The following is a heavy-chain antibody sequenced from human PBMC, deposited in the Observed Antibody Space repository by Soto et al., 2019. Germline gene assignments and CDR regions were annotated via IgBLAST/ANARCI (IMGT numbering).Heavy chain of an antibody. Sequence: TGGSLRLSCAASGFTLSSYSMNWVRQAPGKGLEWVSYISSSSTYMYYADSLKGRFTISRDNAKNSLYLQMSSLRAEDTAVYYCAREGSITAGGMDVWGQGTTVNVSS. D-gene: IGHD6-6*01. CDR3: AREGSITAGGMDV. CDR1: GFTLSSYS. J-gene: IGHJ6*02. V-gene: IGHV3-21*06. CDR2: ISSSSTYM.